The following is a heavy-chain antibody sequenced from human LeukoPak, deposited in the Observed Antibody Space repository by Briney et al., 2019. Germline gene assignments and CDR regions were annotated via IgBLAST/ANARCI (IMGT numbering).Heavy chain of an antibody. V-gene: IGHV3-23*01. D-gene: IGHD3-22*01. Sequence: GGTLRLSCAASGFTFSSYGMSWVRQAPGKGLEWVSAISGSGGSAYYADSVKGRFTISRDNSKNTLYLQMNSLRAEDTAVYYCAKDRSYYDSSGYIYYFDYWGQGTLVTVSS. CDR1: GFTFSSYG. J-gene: IGHJ4*02. CDR2: ISGSGGSA. CDR3: AKDRSYYDSSGYIYYFDY.